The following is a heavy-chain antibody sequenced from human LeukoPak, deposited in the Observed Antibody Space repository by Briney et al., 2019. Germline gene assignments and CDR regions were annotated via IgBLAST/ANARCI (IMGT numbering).Heavy chain of an antibody. V-gene: IGHV2-5*02. CDR3: THAVSGSAHALYG. CDR2: IYWDDHK. CDR1: EFSLSTSGVG. D-gene: IGHD3-10*01. J-gene: IGHJ4*02. Sequence: GPTLSKPIQTLTPTCSITEFSLSTSGVGVGWIRQPPGKALEWLALIYWDDHKRYSPSLKSRLTITKDTSKNQVVLTMTNMDPVDTATYYCTHAVSGSAHALYGWGQGSKVTVSS.